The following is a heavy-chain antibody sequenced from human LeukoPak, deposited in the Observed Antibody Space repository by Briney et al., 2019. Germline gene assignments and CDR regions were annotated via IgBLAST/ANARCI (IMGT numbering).Heavy chain of an antibody. V-gene: IGHV4-34*01. CDR1: GGSFSGYY. CDR2: INHSGST. J-gene: IGHJ4*02. CDR3: ARGSQNPYYYGSGQRGIDY. Sequence: SETLSLTCAVYGGSFSGYYWSWFRQPPGKGLEWIGEINHSGSTNYNPSLKGRVTISVDTSKNQFSLKLSSVTAADTAVYYCARGSQNPYYYGSGQRGIDYWGQGTLVTVSS. D-gene: IGHD3-10*01.